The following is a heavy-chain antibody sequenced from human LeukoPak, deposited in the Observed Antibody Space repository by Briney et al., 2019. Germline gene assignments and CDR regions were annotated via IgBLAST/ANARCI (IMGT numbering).Heavy chain of an antibody. CDR2: ISWNSGSI. Sequence: GGSLRLSCAASGFTFDDYAMHWVRQAPGKGLEWVSGISWNSGSIGYADSVKGRFTISRDNSKNSLYLQMNSLRAEDTALYYCAKEYSYGLQGGVFDYWGQGTLVTVSS. V-gene: IGHV3-9*01. D-gene: IGHD5-18*01. J-gene: IGHJ4*02. CDR3: AKEYSYGLQGGVFDY. CDR1: GFTFDDYA.